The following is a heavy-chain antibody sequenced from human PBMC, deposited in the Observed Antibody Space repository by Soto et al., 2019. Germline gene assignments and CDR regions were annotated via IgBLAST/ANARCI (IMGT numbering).Heavy chain of an antibody. CDR3: ARVPDC. J-gene: IGHJ4*02. CDR2: IYNSGST. CDR1: GGSISSYY. V-gene: IGHV4-59*12. D-gene: IGHD2-2*01. Sequence: SETLSLTCTVSGGSISSYYWSWIRQPPGKGLEWIGYIYNSGSTNYNPSLKSRVTISADASKNQFSLKLSSVTAADTAVYYCARVPDCWGQGILVTVSS.